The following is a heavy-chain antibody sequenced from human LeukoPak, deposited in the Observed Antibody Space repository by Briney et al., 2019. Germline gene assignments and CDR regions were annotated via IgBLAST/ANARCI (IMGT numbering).Heavy chain of an antibody. D-gene: IGHD3-3*01. CDR2: IYYSGST. Sequence: SETLSLTCTVSGGSISSSSYYWGWIRQPPGKGLEWIGSIYYSGSTYCNPSLKSRVTISVDTSKNQFSLRLSSVTAADTAVYYCARLRVAGGAFDIWGQGTMVTVSS. CDR1: GGSISSSSYY. CDR3: ARLRVAGGAFDI. J-gene: IGHJ3*02. V-gene: IGHV4-39*07.